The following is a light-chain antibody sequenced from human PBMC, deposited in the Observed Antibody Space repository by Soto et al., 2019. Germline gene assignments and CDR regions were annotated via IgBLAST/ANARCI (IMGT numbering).Light chain of an antibody. CDR3: QQYNDNWT. J-gene: IGKJ1*01. CDR1: QSISSW. CDR2: KAS. Sequence: DIQMTQSPSTLSASVGDRVTITCRASQSISSWLAWYQQKPGQAPKLLIYKASTLHSGVPSRFSGSGSGTEFTLAISRRQPDDSATYYCQQYNDNWTFGQGTKVEIK. V-gene: IGKV1-5*03.